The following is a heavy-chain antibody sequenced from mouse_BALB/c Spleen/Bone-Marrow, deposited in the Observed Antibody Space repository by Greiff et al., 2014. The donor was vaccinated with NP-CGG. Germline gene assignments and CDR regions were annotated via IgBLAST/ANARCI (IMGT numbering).Heavy chain of an antibody. J-gene: IGHJ2*01. D-gene: IGHD1-1*01. CDR1: GYTFTSYW. CDR2: IYPSASYT. V-gene: IGHV1-69*02. Sequence: QVQLQQSGAELVGPGASVKLSCKASGYTFTSYWINWVKQRPGQGLEWIGNIYPSASYTNYNQKFKDKATLTVDKSSSTAYMQLSSPTSEDSAVYYGTRGDDYYGGAPYGGQGTTLTVSP. CDR3: TRGDDYYGGAPY.